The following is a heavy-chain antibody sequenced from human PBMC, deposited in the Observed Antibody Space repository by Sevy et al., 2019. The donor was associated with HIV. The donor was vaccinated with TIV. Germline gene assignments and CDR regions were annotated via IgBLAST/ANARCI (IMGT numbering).Heavy chain of an antibody. CDR1: GYIFKNYW. CDR2: FYPGNTDV. Sequence: GESLKISCKGSGYIFKNYWIGWVRQVPGKGLEWMGIFYPGNTDVRYSTSFQGHVTISADKSISAAYLQWRSLKASDTAMYFCASGLYYYDSSGYSDAFDIWGQGTMVTVSS. J-gene: IGHJ3*02. CDR3: ASGLYYYDSSGYSDAFDI. V-gene: IGHV5-51*01. D-gene: IGHD3-22*01.